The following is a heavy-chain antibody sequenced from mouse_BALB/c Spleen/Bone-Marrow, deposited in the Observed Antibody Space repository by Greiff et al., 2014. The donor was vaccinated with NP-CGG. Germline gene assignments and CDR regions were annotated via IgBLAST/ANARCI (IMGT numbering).Heavy chain of an antibody. V-gene: IGHV1S22*01. CDR2: IYPGSGST. CDR1: GYTFTSYW. Sequence: LQQPGSELVRPGASVKLSCKASGYTFTSYWMHWVKQRHGQGLEWIGNIYPGSGSTNYDEKFKSKGTLTVDTSSSTAYMHLSSLTSEDSAVYYCTSRDYWGQGTTLTVSS. J-gene: IGHJ2*01. CDR3: TSRDY.